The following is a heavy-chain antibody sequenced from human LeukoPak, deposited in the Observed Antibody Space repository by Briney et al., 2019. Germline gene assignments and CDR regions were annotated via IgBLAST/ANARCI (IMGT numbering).Heavy chain of an antibody. CDR3: ARGPGGTYSYGLSWFDP. D-gene: IGHD5-18*01. CDR2: ISSSSSYI. V-gene: IGHV3-21*01. J-gene: IGHJ5*02. CDR1: GFTFSSYS. Sequence: GGSLRLSCAASGFTFSSYSMNWVRQAPGKGLEWVSSISSSSSYIYYADSVKGRFTISRDNAKNSLYLQMNSLRAEDTAVYYCARGPGGTYSYGLSWFDPWGQGTLVTVSS.